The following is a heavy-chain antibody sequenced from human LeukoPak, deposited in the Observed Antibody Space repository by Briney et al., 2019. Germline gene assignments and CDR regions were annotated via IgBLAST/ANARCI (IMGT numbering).Heavy chain of an antibody. CDR1: GYSINSGYF. CDR3: ARALRSGSNYFFYGMDV. V-gene: IGHV4-38-2*02. CDR2: IFHSGTT. J-gene: IGHJ6*04. Sequence: PSETLSVTCTVSGYSINSGYFWGWIRQPPGKGLEYIGTIFHSGTTYYNPSLKSRVTISLDTSTNDFSLKLSSVTAAGTAVYYCARALRSGSNYFFYGMDVWGKGTTVTVSS. D-gene: IGHD3-10*01.